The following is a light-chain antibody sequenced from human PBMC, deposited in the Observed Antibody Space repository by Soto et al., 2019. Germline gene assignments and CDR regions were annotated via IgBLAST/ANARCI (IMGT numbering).Light chain of an antibody. CDR2: GAS. Sequence: EIVMTQSPATLSVSPGERATLSCRASQSVSSNLAWYQQKPGQAPRLLIYGASTRATSIPARFSGSGSGTEFTLTMRSLQSEDFAVYYCQEYNNWPPANTFGQGTKLEIK. J-gene: IGKJ2*01. V-gene: IGKV3-15*01. CDR3: QEYNNWPPANT. CDR1: QSVSSN.